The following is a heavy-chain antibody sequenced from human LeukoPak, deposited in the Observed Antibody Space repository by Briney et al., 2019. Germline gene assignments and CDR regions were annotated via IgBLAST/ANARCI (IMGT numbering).Heavy chain of an antibody. D-gene: IGHD2-15*01. V-gene: IGHV1-69*05. CDR3: ARDGTAVVVVAATHRAFDI. CDR1: GGTFSSYA. Sequence: SVKVSCKASGGTFSSYAISWVRQAPGQGLEWMGRIIPIFGTANYARKFQGRVTITTDESTSTAYMELSSLRSEDTAVYYCARDGTAVVVVAATHRAFDIWGQGTMVTVSS. J-gene: IGHJ3*02. CDR2: IIPIFGTA.